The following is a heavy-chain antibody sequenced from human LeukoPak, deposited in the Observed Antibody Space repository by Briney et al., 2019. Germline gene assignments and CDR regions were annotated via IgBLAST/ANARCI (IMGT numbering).Heavy chain of an antibody. CDR1: GGTFSSYA. CDR2: IIPIFGTA. V-gene: IGHV1-69*13. CDR3: ASTPLHYDYVWGSYRPLDY. J-gene: IGHJ4*02. D-gene: IGHD3-16*02. Sequence: ASVKVSCKASGGTFSSYAISWVRQAPGQGLEWMGGIIPIFGTANYAQKFQGRVTITADESTSTAYMELSSLRSEDTAVYYCASTPLHYDYVWGSYRPLDYWGQGTLVTVSS.